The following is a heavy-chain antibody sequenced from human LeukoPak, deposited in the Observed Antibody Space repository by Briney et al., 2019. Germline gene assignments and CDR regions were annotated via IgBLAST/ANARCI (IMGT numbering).Heavy chain of an antibody. CDR1: GYTFTGYY. CDR3: ARESPYSSAWPYFDY. D-gene: IGHD6-19*01. V-gene: IGHV1-2*02. J-gene: IGHJ4*02. CDR2: INPNSGGT. Sequence: ASVRVSCKASGYTFTGYYMHWVRQAPGQGLEWMGWINPNSGGTNYAQKFQGRVTMTRDTSISTAYMELSRLRSDDTAVYYCARESPYSSAWPYFDYWGQGSLVTVSS.